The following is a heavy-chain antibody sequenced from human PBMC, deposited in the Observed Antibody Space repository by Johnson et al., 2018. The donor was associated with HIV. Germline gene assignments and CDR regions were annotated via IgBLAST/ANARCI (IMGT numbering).Heavy chain of an antibody. Sequence: DGGNKYYADSVKGRFTISRDNSKNTLYLQMNSLRAEDTAVYYCARDRAVAATSGAGAFDIWGQGTMVTVSS. V-gene: IGHV3-30*01. CDR2: DGGNK. D-gene: IGHD2-15*01. J-gene: IGHJ3*02. CDR3: ARDRAVAATSGAGAFDI.